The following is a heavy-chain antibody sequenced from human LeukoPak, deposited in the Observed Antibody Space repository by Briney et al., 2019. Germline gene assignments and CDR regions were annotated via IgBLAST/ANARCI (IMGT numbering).Heavy chain of an antibody. CDR3: AKGRVGAHPDAFDI. D-gene: IGHD1-26*01. J-gene: IGHJ3*02. Sequence: PGGSLRLSCAASGFTFSSYGMHWVRQAPGKGLEWVAFIRYDGSNKYYADSVKGRFTNSRDNSKNTLYLQMNSLRAEDTAVYYCAKGRVGAHPDAFDIWGQGTMVTVSS. CDR2: IRYDGSNK. V-gene: IGHV3-30*02. CDR1: GFTFSSYG.